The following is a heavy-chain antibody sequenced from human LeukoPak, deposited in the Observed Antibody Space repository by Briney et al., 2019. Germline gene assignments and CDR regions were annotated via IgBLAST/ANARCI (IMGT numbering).Heavy chain of an antibody. CDR2: INPNSGGT. CDR3: ARGPWGSGSYSGGET. CDR1: GYTFTGYY. V-gene: IGHV1-2*02. D-gene: IGHD1-26*01. Sequence: ASVKVSCKASGYTFTGYYMHWVRQAPGQGLEWMGWINPNSGGTNYAQKFQGRVTITADESTSTAYMELSSLRSEDTAVYYCARGPWGSGSYSGGETWGQGTLVTVSS. J-gene: IGHJ5*02.